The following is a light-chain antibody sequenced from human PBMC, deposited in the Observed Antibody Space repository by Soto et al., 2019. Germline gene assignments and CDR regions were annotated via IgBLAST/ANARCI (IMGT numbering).Light chain of an antibody. V-gene: IGKV3-15*01. CDR2: GAS. CDR1: QSVSSN. CDR3: QQYNNWPPYT. Sequence: EIVMTQSPATLSVSPGERATLSCRASQSVSSNLAWYQQKPGQAPRLLIYGASTRATGIPARFSGSGSGTEFTLTNSSLQSEDFAGYYCQQYNNWPPYTFGQGTKLEIK. J-gene: IGKJ2*01.